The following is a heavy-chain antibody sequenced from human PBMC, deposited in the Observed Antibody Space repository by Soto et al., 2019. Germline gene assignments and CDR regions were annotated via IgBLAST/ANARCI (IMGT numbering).Heavy chain of an antibody. J-gene: IGHJ4*02. CDR2: IDHDDPT. CDR3: VRDSHGDY. Sequence: EVQLVESGGGLVQPGGSLRLSCAGSGFTFSNYWMHWVRQAPGKGLEWVSRIDHDDPTYYADSVRGRFTIYRDNAENTLYLQMNSLGPEDTSVYYCVRDSHGDYWGQGTLVTVSS. V-gene: IGHV3-74*01. CDR1: GFTFSNYW.